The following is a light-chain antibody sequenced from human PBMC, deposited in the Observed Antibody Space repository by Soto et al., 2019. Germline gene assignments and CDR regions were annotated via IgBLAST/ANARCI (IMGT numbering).Light chain of an antibody. J-gene: IGLJ3*02. CDR3: GTWDSSLSARV. Sequence: QSVLTQPPSVSAAPGQKVTISCSGSSSNIGNNYVSWYQQFPGTAPKLLIYENNKRPSGIPDRFSGSKSGTSATLGITGLQTGDEADYYCGTWDSSLSARVFGGGTKGPS. CDR2: ENN. V-gene: IGLV1-51*02. CDR1: SSNIGNNY.